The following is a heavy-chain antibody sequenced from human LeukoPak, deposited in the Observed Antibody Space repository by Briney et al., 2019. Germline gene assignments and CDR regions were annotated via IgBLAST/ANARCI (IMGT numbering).Heavy chain of an antibody. D-gene: IGHD3-22*01. Sequence: KPSETLSLTCAVYGGSFSGYYWSWIRQPPGKGLEWIGEINHSGSTNYSPSLKSRVTISVDTSKNQFSLKLSSVTAADTAVYYCARRAFSSGYYYFDYWGQGTLVTVSS. CDR1: GGSFSGYY. V-gene: IGHV4-34*01. CDR2: INHSGST. J-gene: IGHJ4*02. CDR3: ARRAFSSGYYYFDY.